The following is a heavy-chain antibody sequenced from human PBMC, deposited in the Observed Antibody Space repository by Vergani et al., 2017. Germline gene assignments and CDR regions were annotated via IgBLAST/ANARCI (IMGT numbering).Heavy chain of an antibody. CDR3: ARDKGRGIAAAGPAAGFDP. D-gene: IGHD6-13*01. CDR2: IYHSGST. V-gene: IGHV4-4*02. J-gene: IGHJ5*02. Sequence: QVQLQESGPGLVKPSGTLSLTCAVSGGSISSSNWWSWVRQPPXKGLEWIGEIYHSGSTNYNPSLKSRVTISVDKSKNQFSLKLSSVTAADTAVYYCARDKGRGIAAAGPAAGFDPCGQGTLVTVSS. CDR1: GGSISSSNW.